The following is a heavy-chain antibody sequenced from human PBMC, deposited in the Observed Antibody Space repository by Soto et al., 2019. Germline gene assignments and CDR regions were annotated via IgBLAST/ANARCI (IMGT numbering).Heavy chain of an antibody. D-gene: IGHD5-12*01. J-gene: IGHJ4*02. V-gene: IGHV1-24*01. CDR2: FDPEDGET. CDR3: ATGRVDSGYDYEGFDY. Sequence: ASVKVSCKVSGYTLTEFSMHWVRQAPGKGLEWMGGFDPEDGETIYAQKFQGRVTMTEDTSTDTAHMELSSLRSEDTAVYYCATGRVDSGYDYEGFDYWGQGTLVTVSS. CDR1: GYTLTEFS.